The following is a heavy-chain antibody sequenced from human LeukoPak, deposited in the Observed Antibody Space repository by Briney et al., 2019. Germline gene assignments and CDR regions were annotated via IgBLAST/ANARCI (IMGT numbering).Heavy chain of an antibody. V-gene: IGHV1-69*01. CDR3: ARDILKYSSSTAFDY. Sequence: KISCKGSGYNFTNHWIGWVRQAPGQGLEWMGGIIPIFGTANYAQKFQGRVTITADESTSTAYMELSSLRSEDTAVYYCARDILKYSSSTAFDYWGQGTLVTVSS. CDR1: GYNFTNHW. CDR2: IIPIFGTA. J-gene: IGHJ4*02. D-gene: IGHD6-6*01.